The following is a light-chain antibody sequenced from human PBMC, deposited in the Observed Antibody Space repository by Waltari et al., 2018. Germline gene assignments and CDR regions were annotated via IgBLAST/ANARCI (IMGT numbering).Light chain of an antibody. Sequence: SWMASQRVSRYLAGYQQKPGQAPRLLSYDAASRATGIPDRFSGSGSGTDFSLTISRLEPEDSAVYYCQKYGTLPATFGQGTKVEIK. CDR2: DAA. CDR3: QKYGTLPAT. CDR1: QRVSRY. J-gene: IGKJ1*01. V-gene: IGKV3-20*01.